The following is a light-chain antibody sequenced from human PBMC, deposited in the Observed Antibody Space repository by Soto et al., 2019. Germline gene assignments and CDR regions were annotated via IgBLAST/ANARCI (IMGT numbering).Light chain of an antibody. V-gene: IGLV4-69*01. CDR2: VNSDGSH. CDR1: SGHSNYA. Sequence: QSVLTQSPSASASLGASVKLTCTLSSGHSNYAIAWHQQQPEKGSRYLMKVNSDGSHSKGDGIPDRFSGSNSGAERYLTISSLQSEDEADYYCQTWGTGIVVFGGGTKLTVL. CDR3: QTWGTGIVV. J-gene: IGLJ2*01.